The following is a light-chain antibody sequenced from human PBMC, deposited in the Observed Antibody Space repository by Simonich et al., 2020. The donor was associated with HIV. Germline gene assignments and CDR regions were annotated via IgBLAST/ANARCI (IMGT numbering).Light chain of an antibody. J-gene: IGKJ1*01. CDR3: QQYSKWPPWT. CDR1: QSLSSN. Sequence: EIVMTQSPATLSVSPGERATLSCRASQSLSSNLAWYQQKPGHAPRLLISGASTRATGIPARCSGSGSGTEFTLTISSLQSEDFAVYYCQQYSKWPPWTFGQGTKVEIK. V-gene: IGKV3-15*01. CDR2: GAS.